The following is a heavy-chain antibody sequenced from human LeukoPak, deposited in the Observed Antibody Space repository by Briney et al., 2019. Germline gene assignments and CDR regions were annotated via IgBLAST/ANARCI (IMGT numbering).Heavy chain of an antibody. CDR1: GLTLSRYA. Sequence: PGGSLRLSCAASGLTLSRYAVNWARQAPGRGLEWVSYISPSGDNTVYAESVKGRFTISRDNSKNMPYLQMDSLRAEDTAIYYCVKKVYYYMDVWGKGTTVTVSS. J-gene: IGHJ6*03. V-gene: IGHV3-23*01. CDR3: VKKVYYYMDV. CDR2: ISPSGDNT.